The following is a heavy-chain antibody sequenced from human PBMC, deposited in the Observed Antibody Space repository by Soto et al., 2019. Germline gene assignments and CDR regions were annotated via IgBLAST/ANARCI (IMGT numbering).Heavy chain of an antibody. CDR2: MNPNSGNT. CDR3: ARERSGYFDY. Sequence: QVQLVQSGAEVKKPGASVKVSCKASGYTFTSYDINWVRQATGQGLEWMGWMNPNSGNTGYAQKFQGRVTMTRNTSISTAYMELSXXXXEXTXXXXCARERSGYFDYWGQGTLVTVSS. V-gene: IGHV1-8*01. D-gene: IGHD2-15*01. J-gene: IGHJ4*02. CDR1: GYTFTSYD.